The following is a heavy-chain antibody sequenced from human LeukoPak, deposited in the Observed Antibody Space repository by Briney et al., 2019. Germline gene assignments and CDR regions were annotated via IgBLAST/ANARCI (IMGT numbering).Heavy chain of an antibody. V-gene: IGHV3-23*01. CDR2: ISGSGNST. Sequence: GGSLRLSCAASEFTFSSYALTWVRQAPGRGLEWVSGISGSGNSTYYAGSVKGRFTISRDNSKNTLYLQMNNLRAEDTAMYYCAKVRWDNSGWYYLDSWGQGTLVTVSS. D-gene: IGHD6-19*01. J-gene: IGHJ4*02. CDR3: AKVRWDNSGWYYLDS. CDR1: EFTFSSYA.